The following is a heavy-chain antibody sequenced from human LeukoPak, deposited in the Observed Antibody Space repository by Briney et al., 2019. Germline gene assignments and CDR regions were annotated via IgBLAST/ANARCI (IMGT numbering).Heavy chain of an antibody. J-gene: IGHJ4*02. CDR2: IYSGGST. V-gene: IGHV3-53*01. CDR3: ARHSMATGDDFDY. Sequence: GGSLRLSCAASGFTVSSNYMSWVRQAPGKGLEWVSVIYSGGSTYYADSVKGRFTISRDNSKNTLYLQTNSLRAEDTAVYYCARHSMATGDDFDYWGQGTLVTVSS. D-gene: IGHD5-12*01. CDR1: GFTVSSNY.